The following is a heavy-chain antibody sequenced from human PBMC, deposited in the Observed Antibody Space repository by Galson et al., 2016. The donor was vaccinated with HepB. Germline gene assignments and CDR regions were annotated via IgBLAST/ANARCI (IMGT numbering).Heavy chain of an antibody. J-gene: IGHJ4*02. V-gene: IGHV1-18*01. D-gene: IGHD1-26*01. CDR3: ARWGVGATGGDY. CDR2: ISAYNDNI. Sequence: SCKASGYTFTSYGISWVRQAPGQGLEWMGWISAYNDNINYAQKLQGRVTMTTDTSTSTAYMELRSLRSDDTAVYYCARWGVGATGGDYWGQGTLVTVSS. CDR1: GYTFTSYG.